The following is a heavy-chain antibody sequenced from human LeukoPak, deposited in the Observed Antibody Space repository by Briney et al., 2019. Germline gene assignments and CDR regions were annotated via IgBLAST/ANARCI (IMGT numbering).Heavy chain of an antibody. CDR3: ARENWYLDN. V-gene: IGHV3-74*01. J-gene: IGHJ4*02. CDR2: MNTDGRNI. CDR1: GFTFRTYW. D-gene: IGHD2-15*01. Sequence: GGSLSLPCAASGFTFRTYWMHWFRQVPGKGLVWVSRMNTDGRNIGYADSVKGRFTISRDNAKNTLYLQMNSLRAEDTAVYYCARENWYLDNWGQGTLVTVSS.